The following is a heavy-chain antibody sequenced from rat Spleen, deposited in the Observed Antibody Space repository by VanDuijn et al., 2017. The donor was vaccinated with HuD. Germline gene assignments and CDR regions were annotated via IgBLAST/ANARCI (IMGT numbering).Heavy chain of an antibody. CDR2: ITNSAGST. D-gene: IGHD5-1*01. CDR3: ARHGPGSWYFDL. Sequence: EVQLVESGGGLVQPGRSLKLSCVASGFTFKNYWMTWIRQAPGKGLEWVASITNSAGSTYYPDSVKGRFTISRDTAENTLYLQMNSLRSEDTATYYCARHGPGSWYFDLWGPGTMVTVSS. CDR1: GFTFKNYW. V-gene: IGHV5-31*01. J-gene: IGHJ1*01.